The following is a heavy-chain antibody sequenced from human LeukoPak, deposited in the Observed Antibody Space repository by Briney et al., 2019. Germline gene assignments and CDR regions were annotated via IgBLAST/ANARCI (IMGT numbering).Heavy chain of an antibody. J-gene: IGHJ4*02. CDR3: ARENGYKYDY. CDR2: IYYIGSS. D-gene: IGHD5-24*01. Sequence: SETLSLTCTVSGVSISSYYWTWIRHPPGKGLEWIGSIYYIGSSNYNPSLKSRVTISVDTSKNQFSLKLSSVTAADTAVYYCARENGYKYDYWGQGILVTVSS. V-gene: IGHV4-59*01. CDR1: GVSISSYY.